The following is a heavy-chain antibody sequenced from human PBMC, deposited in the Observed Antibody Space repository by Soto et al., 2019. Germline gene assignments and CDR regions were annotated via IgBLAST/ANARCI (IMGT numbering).Heavy chain of an antibody. CDR1: GGSFSGYY. J-gene: IGHJ4*02. Sequence: SETLSLTCAVYGGSFSGYYWSWIRQPPGKGLEWIGEINHSGSTNYNPSLKSRVTISVHTSKNQFSLKLSSVTAADTAVYYCARAISAPGTRKYYFDYWGQGTLVTVSS. CDR3: ARAISAPGTRKYYFDY. D-gene: IGHD6-13*01. V-gene: IGHV4-34*01. CDR2: INHSGST.